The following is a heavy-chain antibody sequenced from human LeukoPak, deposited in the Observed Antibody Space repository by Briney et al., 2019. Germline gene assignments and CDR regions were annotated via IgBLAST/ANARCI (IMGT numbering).Heavy chain of an antibody. CDR2: IYHSGSI. CDR3: ARSAAGTADFDY. J-gene: IGHJ4*02. Sequence: SSETLSLTCTVSGYSISNGYYWGWIRQPPGKGLEWIGSIYHSGSIYYNPSLKSRVTISVDTSKNQFSLKLSSVTAADTAVYYCARSAAGTADFDYRGQGTLVTVSS. D-gene: IGHD1-1*01. CDR1: GYSISNGYY. V-gene: IGHV4-38-2*02.